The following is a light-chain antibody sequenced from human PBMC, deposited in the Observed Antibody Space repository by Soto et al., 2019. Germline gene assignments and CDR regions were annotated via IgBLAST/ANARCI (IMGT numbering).Light chain of an antibody. CDR2: EVS. Sequence: QSALTQPASVSGSPGQSITISCTGTSSDVGGYNYVSWYQQHPGKAPKLMIYEVSNRPPGVSNRFSGSKSGNTASLTISGLQAEDVADYYCSSYTSSSTLVFGTGTKLTVL. CDR1: SSDVGGYNY. CDR3: SSYTSSSTLV. J-gene: IGLJ1*01. V-gene: IGLV2-14*01.